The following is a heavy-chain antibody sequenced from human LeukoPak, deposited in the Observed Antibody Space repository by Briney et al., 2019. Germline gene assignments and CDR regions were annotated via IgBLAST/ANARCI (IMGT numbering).Heavy chain of an antibody. CDR2: INPNSGGT. Sequence: ASVKVSCKASGYTFTGYYMHWVRQAPGQGLEWMGWINPNSGGTNYAQKFQGRVTMTRDTSISTAYMELSRLRSDDTAVYYCAREVTTDSAMDNYFYHLGQGTLVNGSS. CDR1: GYTFTGYY. D-gene: IGHD5-18*01. J-gene: IGHJ4*02. CDR3: AREVTTDSAMDNYFYH. V-gene: IGHV1-2*02.